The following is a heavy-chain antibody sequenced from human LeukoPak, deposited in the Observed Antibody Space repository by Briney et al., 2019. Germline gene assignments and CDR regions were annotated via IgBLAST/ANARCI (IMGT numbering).Heavy chain of an antibody. CDR1: GFTFSDNY. CDR3: ARGNGDGYNYVGAFDI. Sequence: PGGSLRLSCEVSGFTFSDNYMSWMRQAPGQGLEWVSYISTSSSHTDYADSVKGRFTISRDNAKNSLYLQMNSLRVEDTAVYYCARGNGDGYNYVGAFDIWGQGTMVTVSS. J-gene: IGHJ3*02. CDR2: ISTSSSHT. D-gene: IGHD5-24*01. V-gene: IGHV3-11*06.